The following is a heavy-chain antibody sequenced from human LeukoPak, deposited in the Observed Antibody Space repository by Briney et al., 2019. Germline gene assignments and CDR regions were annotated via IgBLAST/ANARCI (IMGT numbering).Heavy chain of an antibody. D-gene: IGHD2-2*01. V-gene: IGHV4-30-4*01. J-gene: IGHJ4*02. CDR1: GGSISSGDYY. CDR3: ARIIVVVPAAKEIDY. CDR2: IYYSGST. Sequence: SQTLSLTCTVSGGSISSGDYYWSWIRQPPGKGLEWIGYIYYSGSTYYNPSLKSRVTISVDTSKNQFSLKLSSVTAADTAVYYCARIIVVVPAAKEIDYWGQGTLVTVSS.